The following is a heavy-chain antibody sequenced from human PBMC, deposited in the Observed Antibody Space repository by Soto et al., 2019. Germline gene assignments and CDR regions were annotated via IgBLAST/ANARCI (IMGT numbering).Heavy chain of an antibody. Sequence: GGSLRLSCAASGFTFSSYAMSWVRQAPGKGLEWVSAISGSGGSTYYADSVKGRFTISRDNSKNTLYLQMNSLRAEDTAVYYCAKGAYDFWSGYYLVAHMDVWGKGTTVTVSS. CDR1: GFTFSSYA. V-gene: IGHV3-23*01. J-gene: IGHJ6*03. CDR2: ISGSGGST. D-gene: IGHD3-3*01. CDR3: AKGAYDFWSGYYLVAHMDV.